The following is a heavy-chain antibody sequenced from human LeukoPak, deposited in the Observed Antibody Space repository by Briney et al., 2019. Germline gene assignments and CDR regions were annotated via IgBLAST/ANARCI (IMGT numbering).Heavy chain of an antibody. CDR1: GFTFSSYA. V-gene: IGHV3-23*01. Sequence: PGGSLRLSCAASGFTFSSYAMSWVRQAPGKGLEWVSAISCSGGSTYYADSVKGRFTISRDNSKNTLYLQMNSLRAEDTAVYYCAKVVELLWFGELLQNFDYWGQGTLVTVSS. CDR3: AKVVELLWFGELLQNFDY. CDR2: ISCSGGST. J-gene: IGHJ4*02. D-gene: IGHD3-10*01.